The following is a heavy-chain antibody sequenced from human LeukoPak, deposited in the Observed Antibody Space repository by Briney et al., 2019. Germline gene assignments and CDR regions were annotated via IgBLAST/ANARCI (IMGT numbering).Heavy chain of an antibody. V-gene: IGHV3-9*03. D-gene: IGHD3-22*01. CDR1: GFSFDDYA. J-gene: IGHJ4*02. Sequence: GRSLRLSCAASGFSFDDYAMHWVRQAPGKGLEWVSGISWNSGSLGYADSVKGGFTISRDNAKNSLYLQMSSLRTEDMALYYCAASPGTSGYMGGTFDCWGQGTLVTVS. CDR3: AASPGTSGYMGGTFDC. CDR2: ISWNSGSL.